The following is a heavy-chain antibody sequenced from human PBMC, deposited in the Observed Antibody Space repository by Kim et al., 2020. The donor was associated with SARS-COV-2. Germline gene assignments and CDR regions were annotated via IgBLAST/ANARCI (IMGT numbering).Heavy chain of an antibody. CDR3: ARGLTWFGELPYDY. CDR1: GFTFSSYA. V-gene: IGHV3-30*04. J-gene: IGHJ4*02. Sequence: GGSLRLSCAASGFTFSSYAMHWVRQAPGKGLEWVAVISYDGSNKYYADSVKGRFTISRDNSKNTLYLQMNSLRAEDTAVYYCARGLTWFGELPYDYWGQGTLVTVSS. CDR2: ISYDGSNK. D-gene: IGHD3-10*01.